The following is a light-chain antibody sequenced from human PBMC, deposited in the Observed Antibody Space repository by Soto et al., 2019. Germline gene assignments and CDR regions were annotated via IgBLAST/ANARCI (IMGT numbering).Light chain of an antibody. CDR2: GAS. J-gene: IGKJ1*01. CDR1: QSVSSSY. Sequence: EIVLTQSPGTLSLSPVERATLSCRASQSVSSSYLAWYQQKPGQAPRLLIYGASSRATGIPDRFSGSGSGTDFTLTISRLDPEDSAVYYCQQYGSSAWTFGQGTKVDIK. CDR3: QQYGSSAWT. V-gene: IGKV3-20*01.